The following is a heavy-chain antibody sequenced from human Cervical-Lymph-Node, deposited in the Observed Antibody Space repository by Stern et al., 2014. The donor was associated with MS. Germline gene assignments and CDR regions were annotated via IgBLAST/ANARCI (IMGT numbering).Heavy chain of an antibody. D-gene: IGHD4/OR15-4a*01. CDR3: ARGKDYNYEMDV. V-gene: IGHV1-69*01. Sequence: QVQLVQSGAEVKKPGSSVKVSCKASGGTFSSYAISWVRQAPGQGLEWMGGIIPIFCANYAQQVQGRLTITADDTTSTAYMELSSLRSEDTAVYFCARGKDYNYEMDVWGQGTTVTVSS. CDR2: IIPIFCA. J-gene: IGHJ6*02. CDR1: GGTFSSYA.